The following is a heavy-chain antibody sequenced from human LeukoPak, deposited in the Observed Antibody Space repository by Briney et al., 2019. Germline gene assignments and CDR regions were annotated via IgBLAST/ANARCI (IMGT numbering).Heavy chain of an antibody. J-gene: IGHJ4*02. Sequence: SETLSLTCTVSGGSISSSSYYWGWIRQPPGKGLEWIGSIYYSGSTYYNPSLKSRVTVSVDTSKNQFSLKLSSVTAADTAVYYCARRGNWNYVDYWGQGTLVTVSS. V-gene: IGHV4-39*01. CDR3: ARRGNWNYVDY. CDR1: GGSISSSSYY. CDR2: IYYSGST. D-gene: IGHD1-1*01.